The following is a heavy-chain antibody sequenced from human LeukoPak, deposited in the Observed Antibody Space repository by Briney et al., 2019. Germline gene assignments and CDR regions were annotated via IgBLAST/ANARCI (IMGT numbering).Heavy chain of an antibody. D-gene: IGHD3-22*01. CDR2: IHNSEST. J-gene: IGHJ4*02. Sequence: SETLSLTCTVSGGSISTSSYYWGWIRQPPGKGLEWIGNIHNSESTYYNPSLKSRVTMSVDTSKNQFSLKLSSVTAADTAVYYCARQDGIRPSYYYDSSGCHFDYWGQGTLVTVSS. CDR1: GGSISTSSYY. CDR3: ARQDGIRPSYYYDSSGCHFDY. V-gene: IGHV4-39*01.